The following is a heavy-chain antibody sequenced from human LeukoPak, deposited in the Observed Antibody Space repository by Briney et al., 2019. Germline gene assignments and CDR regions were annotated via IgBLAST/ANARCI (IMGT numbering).Heavy chain of an antibody. CDR1: GFTFRSYW. D-gene: IGHD2-2*03. V-gene: IGHV3-7*03. CDR2: IKEDGSEK. J-gene: IGHJ6*03. Sequence: GGSLRLSCAASGFTFRSYWMSWVRQAPGKGLEWVANIKEDGSEKYYGDSVKGRFTISRDNAENSLFLQMNSLRAEDTAVYYCATHGSAHYYMDVWGKGTTVTISS. CDR3: ATHGSAHYYMDV.